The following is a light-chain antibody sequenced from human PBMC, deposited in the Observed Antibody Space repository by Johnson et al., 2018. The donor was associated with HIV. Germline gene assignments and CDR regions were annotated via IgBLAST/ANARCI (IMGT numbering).Light chain of an antibody. J-gene: IGLJ1*01. CDR2: DND. CDR3: GTWDSSLSVYV. CDR1: SSNIGNNY. V-gene: IGLV1-51*01. Sequence: QSVLTQPPSVSAAPGQKVTISCSGSSSNIGNNYVSWYQQLPGTAPKLLIYDNDKRPSGIPDRVSGSKSGTSATLGITGLQTGDEADYYCGTWDSSLSVYVFGTGTKVTV.